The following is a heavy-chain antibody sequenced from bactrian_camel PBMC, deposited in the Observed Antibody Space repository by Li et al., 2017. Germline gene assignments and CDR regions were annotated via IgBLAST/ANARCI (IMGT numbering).Heavy chain of an antibody. CDR3: AAGSTWRCGTSAGWRPNH. CDR1: GITFSRAC. CDR2: IDNHGGNT. V-gene: IGHV3S40*01. D-gene: IGHD4*01. Sequence: VQLVESGGGSVQSGGSLRLSCAHPGITFSRACMGWFRQVPGKEREGVSTIDNHGGNTDYADSVSGRFTISRDNAKNTVYLQMDSLKPEDTAIYFCAAGSTWRCGTSAGWRPNHWGQGTQVTVS. J-gene: IGHJ4*01.